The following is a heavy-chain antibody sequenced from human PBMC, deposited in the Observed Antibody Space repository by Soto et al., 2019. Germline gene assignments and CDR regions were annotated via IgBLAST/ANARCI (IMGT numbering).Heavy chain of an antibody. CDR1: GGSISSGGYY. J-gene: IGHJ6*02. Sequence: SETLSLTCTVSGGSISSGGYYWSWIRQHPGKGLEWIGYIYYSGSTYYNPSLKSRVTISVDTSKNQFSLKLSSVTAADTAVYYCARDRHYYGSGIQKNYYGMDVWGQGTTVTVSS. V-gene: IGHV4-31*03. CDR2: IYYSGST. D-gene: IGHD3-10*01. CDR3: ARDRHYYGSGIQKNYYGMDV.